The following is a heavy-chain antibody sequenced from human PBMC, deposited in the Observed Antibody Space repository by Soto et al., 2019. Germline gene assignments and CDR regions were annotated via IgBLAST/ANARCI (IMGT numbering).Heavy chain of an antibody. CDR2: ISAYNGDT. J-gene: IGHJ4*02. CDR1: GYSFTSYG. CDR3: ATAPLLGSYVY. Sequence: ASVKVSCKASGYSFTSYGISWVRQAPGQGLEWMGWISAYNGDTNYAQKFQDRVTLTTDTSTSTAYMELRSLRSDDTAVYYCATAPLLGSYVYWGQGTPVTVSS. V-gene: IGHV1-18*01. D-gene: IGHD3-16*01.